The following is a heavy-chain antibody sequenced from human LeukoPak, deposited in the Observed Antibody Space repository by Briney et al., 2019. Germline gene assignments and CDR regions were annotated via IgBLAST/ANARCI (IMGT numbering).Heavy chain of an antibody. Sequence: GGSLRLSCAASGFTFSSYAMSWVRQAPGKGLEWVSAISGSGGSTYYADSVKGRFTISRDNAKNSLYLQMNSLRAEDTAVYYCARVRAAAGDYWGQGTLVTVSS. J-gene: IGHJ4*02. V-gene: IGHV3-23*01. CDR1: GFTFSSYA. CDR2: ISGSGGST. CDR3: ARVRAAAGDY. D-gene: IGHD6-13*01.